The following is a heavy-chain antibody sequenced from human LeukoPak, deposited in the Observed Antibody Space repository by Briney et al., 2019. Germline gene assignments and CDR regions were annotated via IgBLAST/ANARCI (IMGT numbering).Heavy chain of an antibody. J-gene: IGHJ4*02. CDR1: GGSFSAFH. V-gene: IGHV4-34*01. D-gene: IGHD2-15*01. CDR2: INHSGSS. CDR3: ARGPKRGGFSY. Sequence: SETLSLTCAVYGGSFSAFHWSWIRQPPGKGLEWIGEINHSGSSNYNASLKSRVTISVDTSKNQLSLKLTSVTAADTAVYYCARGPKRGGFSYWGQGTLVTVSS.